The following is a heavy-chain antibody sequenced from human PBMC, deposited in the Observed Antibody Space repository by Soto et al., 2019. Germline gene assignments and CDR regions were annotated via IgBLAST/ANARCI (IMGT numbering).Heavy chain of an antibody. CDR2: IKAFNGNT. D-gene: IGHD6-19*01. V-gene: IGHV1-18*01. J-gene: IGHJ4*02. Sequence: QVQRVQSGAEVKKPGASVNVSCKASGYTFISYGISWLRQAPGQGLEWMGWIKAFNGNTNYAQKLQGRVTMTRDTSTSTAYMELRSLRSDETAVYCCARDPVAGTYFDYWGQGTLVTVSS. CDR3: ARDPVAGTYFDY. CDR1: GYTFISYG.